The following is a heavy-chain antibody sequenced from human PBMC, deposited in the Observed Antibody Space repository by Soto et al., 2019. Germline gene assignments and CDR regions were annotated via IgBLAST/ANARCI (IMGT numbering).Heavy chain of an antibody. CDR1: GGSMSEYF. CDR3: ARDGYDGSGSPYPAY. Sequence: QVQLQESGPGQVKPSETLSLTSSVSGGSMSEYFWSWIRQSPGKGLEWIGYIYYLGSTDYNPSLKSRVTISVDTSKRQFSLRLTSVTAADTAVYYCARDGYDGSGSPYPAYWGPGTQVTVSS. J-gene: IGHJ4*02. V-gene: IGHV4-59*01. D-gene: IGHD3-10*01. CDR2: IYYLGST.